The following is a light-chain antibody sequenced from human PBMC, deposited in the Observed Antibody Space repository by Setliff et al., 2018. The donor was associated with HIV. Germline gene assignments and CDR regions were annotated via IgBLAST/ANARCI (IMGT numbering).Light chain of an antibody. CDR1: SSDVGGYDY. J-gene: IGLJ1*01. CDR2: EAG. Sequence: ALTQPASVSGSPGQSITISCTGTSSDVGGYDYVSWYQQHPGKVPKLMLYEAGNRPSGVSNRFSGSKSGNTASLTISGLQAEDEADYYCCSYTSSTTLVFGTGTKVTVL. CDR3: CSYTSSTTLV. V-gene: IGLV2-14*01.